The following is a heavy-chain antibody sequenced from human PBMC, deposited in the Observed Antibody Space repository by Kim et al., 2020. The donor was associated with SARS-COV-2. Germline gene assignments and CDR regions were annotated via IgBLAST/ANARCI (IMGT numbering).Heavy chain of an antibody. V-gene: IGHV3-48*02. Sequence: GGSLRLSCAASGFTFSSYSMNWVRQAPGKGLEWVSYISSSSSTIYYADSVKGRFAISRDNAKNSLYLQMNSLRDEDTAVYYCARVYAPTIFGVVIIRNAFDIWGQGTMVTVSS. CDR1: GFTFSSYS. D-gene: IGHD3-3*01. CDR2: ISSSSSTI. J-gene: IGHJ3*02. CDR3: ARVYAPTIFGVVIIRNAFDI.